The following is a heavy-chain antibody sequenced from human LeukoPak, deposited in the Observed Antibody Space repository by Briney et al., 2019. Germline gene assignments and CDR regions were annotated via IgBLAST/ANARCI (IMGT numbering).Heavy chain of an antibody. V-gene: IGHV4-34*01. J-gene: IGHJ3*02. CDR2: INHSGST. D-gene: IGHD2-15*01. Sequence: SETLSLTCAVYGGSFSGYYWSWIRQPPGKGLEWIGEINHSGSTNYNPSLKSRVTISVDTSKNQFSLKLSSVTAADTAVYYCARIDCSGGSCPNHDAFDIWGQGTMVTVSS. CDR1: GGSFSGYY. CDR3: ARIDCSGGSCPNHDAFDI.